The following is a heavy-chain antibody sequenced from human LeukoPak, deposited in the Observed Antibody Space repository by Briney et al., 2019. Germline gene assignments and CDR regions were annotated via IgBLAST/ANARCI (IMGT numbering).Heavy chain of an antibody. V-gene: IGHV1-2*02. CDR1: GYTFTGYY. D-gene: IGHD2-2*01. Sequence: ASVKVSCKASGYTFTGYYMHWVRQAPGQGLEWMGWINPNSGGTNYAQEVQGRVTMTRDTSISTAYMELSRLRSDDAAVYYCATSNVPAAMGGFDYWGQGTLVTVSS. CDR2: INPNSGGT. CDR3: ATSNVPAAMGGFDY. J-gene: IGHJ4*02.